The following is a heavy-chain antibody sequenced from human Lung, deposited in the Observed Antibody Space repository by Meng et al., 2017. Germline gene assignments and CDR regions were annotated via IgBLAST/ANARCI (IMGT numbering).Heavy chain of an antibody. CDR2: INPNSGGT. J-gene: IGHJ4*02. D-gene: IGHD2-21*02. CDR1: GSTFTGYY. CDR3: ASYCGGDCYSSIHY. Sequence: QVQLVQSGAEVKKPGASVKVSCKASGSTFTGYYMHRLRQAPGQGLEWMGRINPNSGGTNYAQKFQGRVTMTRDTSISTAYMELSRLRSDDTAVYYCASYCGGDCYSSIHYWGQGTLVTVSS. V-gene: IGHV1-2*06.